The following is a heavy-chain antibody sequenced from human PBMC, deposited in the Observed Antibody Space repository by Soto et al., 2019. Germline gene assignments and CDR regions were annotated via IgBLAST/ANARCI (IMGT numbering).Heavy chain of an antibody. CDR2: ISYDGSNR. D-gene: IGHD2-2*01. J-gene: IGHJ4*02. V-gene: IGHV3-30*18. CDR3: AKDHIVAAAPDY. CDR1: GFTFDTYG. Sequence: QVQLVESGGGVVQPGRSLRLSCAASGFTFDTYGMHWVRQAPGKGLECVAVISYDGSNRYYADSVKGRFTISRDNSKNTLYLQMNSLRSEDTAVYYCAKDHIVAAAPDYWGQGTLVTVSS.